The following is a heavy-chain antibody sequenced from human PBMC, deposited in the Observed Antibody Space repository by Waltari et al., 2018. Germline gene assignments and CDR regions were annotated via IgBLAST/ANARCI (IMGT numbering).Heavy chain of an antibody. CDR1: GFTFSSYG. CDR2: KWYDGSNK. CDR3: AKDRDNWNYVRVLDY. V-gene: IGHV3-33*06. D-gene: IGHD1-7*01. J-gene: IGHJ4*02. Sequence: QVQLVESGGGVVQPGRSLRLSCAASGFTFSSYGMHWVRQAPGKGLEWVAVKWYDGSNKYYADSVKGRFTISRDNSKNTLYLQMNSLRAEDTAVYYCAKDRDNWNYVRVLDYWGQGTLVTVSS.